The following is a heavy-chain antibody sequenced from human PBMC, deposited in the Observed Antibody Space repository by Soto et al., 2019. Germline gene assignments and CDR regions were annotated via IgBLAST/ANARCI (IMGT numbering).Heavy chain of an antibody. Sequence: EVQLLESGGGLVQPGGSLRLSCAASGFTFSTYTMSWVRQAPGRGPGWVSGVVQDGTPYYADSVKGRFTVSRDNSRTSGYLEMLALRGEDTAVDYCAKDMRPDGVWDFGHWGQGTLVTVSS. V-gene: IGHV3-23*01. CDR3: AKDMRPDGVWDFGH. CDR2: VVQDGTP. CDR1: GFTFSTYT. D-gene: IGHD4-17*01. J-gene: IGHJ4*02.